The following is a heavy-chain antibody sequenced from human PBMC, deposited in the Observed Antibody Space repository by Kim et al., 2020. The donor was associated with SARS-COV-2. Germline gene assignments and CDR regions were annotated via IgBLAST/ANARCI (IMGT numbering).Heavy chain of an antibody. CDR1: GGTFSSYT. J-gene: IGHJ6*02. CDR2: IIPILGIA. CDR3: ARDGNYYGSGSYYRRGLDYYYYGMDV. Sequence: SVKVSCKASGGTFSSYTISWVRQAPGQGLEWMGRIIPILGIANYAQKFQGRVTITADKSTSTAYMELSSLRSEDTAVYYCARDGNYYGSGSYYRRGLDYYYYGMDVWGQGTTVTVSS. D-gene: IGHD3-10*01. V-gene: IGHV1-69*04.